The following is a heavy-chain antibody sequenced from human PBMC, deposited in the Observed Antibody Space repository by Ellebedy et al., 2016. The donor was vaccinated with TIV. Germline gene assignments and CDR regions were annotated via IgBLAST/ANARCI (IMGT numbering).Heavy chain of an antibody. J-gene: IGHJ6*03. V-gene: IGHV3-9*01. CDR2: ISWNSGSI. Sequence: SLKISXAASGFTFDDYAMHWVRQAPGRGLEWVSGISWNSGSIGYADSVKGRFTISRDNAKNSLYLQMNNLRPEDTALYYCAKDASGSYRYYYMDVWGQGTTVTVSS. CDR1: GFTFDDYA. D-gene: IGHD3-10*01. CDR3: AKDASGSYRYYYMDV.